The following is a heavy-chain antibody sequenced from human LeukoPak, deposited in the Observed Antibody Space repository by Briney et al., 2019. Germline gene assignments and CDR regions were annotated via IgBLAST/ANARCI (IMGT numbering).Heavy chain of an antibody. CDR1: GFTFSNAW. CDR2: VKRKIDGGTP. V-gene: IGHV3-15*01. J-gene: IGHJ4*02. CDR3: TTHYYDSSGYLYYFDY. D-gene: IGHD3-22*01. Sequence: PGGSLRLSCAASGFTFSNAWMSWVRQAPGKGLEWVGRVKRKIDGGTPDYAAPVKGRFTISRDDSKNTLYLQMNSLKTEDTAVYYCTTHYYDSSGYLYYFDYWGQGTLVTVSS.